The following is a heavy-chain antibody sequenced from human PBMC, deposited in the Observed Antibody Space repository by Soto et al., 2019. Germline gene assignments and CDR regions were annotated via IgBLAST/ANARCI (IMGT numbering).Heavy chain of an antibody. V-gene: IGHV4-31*03. J-gene: IGHJ6*03. CDR3: ARALPGGTNYYLDV. CDR1: GGSITSGGSF. CDR2: IYYSGAT. Sequence: QVQLRESGPGLVKPSQTLSLTCTVSGGSITSGGSFWSWVRQLPGKGLEWIGHIYYSGATYYNPSLKSRFAMSVDASENQLSLKVNSVTAADTAIYYCARALPGGTNYYLDVWGEGTTVTVSS. D-gene: IGHD1-26*01.